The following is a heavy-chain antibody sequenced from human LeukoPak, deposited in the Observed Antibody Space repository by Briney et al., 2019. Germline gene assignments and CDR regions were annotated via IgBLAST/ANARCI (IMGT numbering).Heavy chain of an antibody. Sequence: GGSLRLSCTASGFTSSHAWMSWVRQAPGKGLEWVGRIRSKSDGGTTDYAAPVTGRFTISRDDSKKTLYLQINSLKTEDTAVYYCATGALGNWGQGTLVTVSS. CDR1: GFTSSHAW. J-gene: IGHJ4*02. CDR2: IRSKSDGGTT. V-gene: IGHV3-15*01. D-gene: IGHD3-10*01. CDR3: ATGALGN.